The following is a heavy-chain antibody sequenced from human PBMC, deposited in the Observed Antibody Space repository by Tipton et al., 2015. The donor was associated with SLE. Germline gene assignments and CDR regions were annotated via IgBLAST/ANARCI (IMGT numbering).Heavy chain of an antibody. V-gene: IGHV3-66*02. CDR1: GFTFNNYA. Sequence: GSLRLSCVASGFTFNNYAMSWVRQAPGKGLEWVSVIYSGGRTYYADSVKGRFTISRDNSKNTLYLQMNSLRAEDTAVYYCAGVSAAAYYYYYVMDVWGQGTTVTVSS. D-gene: IGHD6-25*01. CDR2: IYSGGRT. CDR3: AGVSAAAYYYYYVMDV. J-gene: IGHJ6*02.